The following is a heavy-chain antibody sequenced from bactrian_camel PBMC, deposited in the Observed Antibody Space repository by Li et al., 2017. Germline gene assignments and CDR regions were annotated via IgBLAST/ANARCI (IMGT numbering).Heavy chain of an antibody. CDR3: AKEYLASWCWNY. Sequence: HVQLVESGGGLVQPGGSLRLSCAASAFPFSSYWMYWVRQAPGKGLEWISSINSGGGTTYYADSVKGRFTISRDNAKNTLYLQLNSLKTEDTAMYYCAKEYLASWCWNYWGQGTQVTVS. CDR2: INSGGGTT. CDR1: AFPFSSYW. D-gene: IGHD3*01. J-gene: IGHJ4*01. V-gene: IGHV3S1*01.